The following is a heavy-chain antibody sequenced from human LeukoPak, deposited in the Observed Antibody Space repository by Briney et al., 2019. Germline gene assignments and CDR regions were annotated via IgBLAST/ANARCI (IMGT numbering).Heavy chain of an antibody. V-gene: IGHV1-8*01. D-gene: IGHD6-19*01. J-gene: IGHJ4*02. CDR3: ARVMGIAVANDY. CDR1: GYTFTSYD. Sequence: GASVKVSCKASGYTFTSYDINWGRQATGQGLEWMGWMNPNSGNTGYAQKFQGRVTMTRNTSISTAYMELSSLRSEDTAVYYCARVMGIAVANDYWGQGTLVTVSS. CDR2: MNPNSGNT.